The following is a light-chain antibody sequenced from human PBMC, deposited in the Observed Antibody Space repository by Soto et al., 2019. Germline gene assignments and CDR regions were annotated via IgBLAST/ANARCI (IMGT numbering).Light chain of an antibody. Sequence: QSSLAQPSSLFGSPGQSITISCTGTISDVGGYNFVSWYQQHPGKAPKLMIYEVSNRPSGVSNRFSGSKSGNTASLTISGLQPEDEADYYCSSYTTSRTVVFGTGTKVNVL. CDR1: ISDVGGYNF. CDR2: EVS. CDR3: SSYTTSRTVV. J-gene: IGLJ1*01. V-gene: IGLV2-14*03.